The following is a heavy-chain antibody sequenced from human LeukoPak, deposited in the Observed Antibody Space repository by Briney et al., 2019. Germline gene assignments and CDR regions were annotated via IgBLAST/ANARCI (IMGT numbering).Heavy chain of an antibody. CDR3: AFVGPSYDSSGYYLDY. CDR2: IIPIFGTA. J-gene: IGHJ4*02. D-gene: IGHD3-22*01. CDR1: GGSFSSDA. Sequence: SVKVSCKASGGSFSSDAISWVRQAPGQGLEWMGGIIPIFGTASYAQKFQGRVTITADESTSTAYMELSSLRSEDTAVYYCAFVGPSYDSSGYYLDYWGQGTLVTVSS. V-gene: IGHV1-69*13.